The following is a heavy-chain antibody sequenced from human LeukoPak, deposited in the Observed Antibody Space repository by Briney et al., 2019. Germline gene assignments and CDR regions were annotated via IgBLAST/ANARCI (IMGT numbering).Heavy chain of an antibody. Sequence: PSETLSLTCAVYGASFSGYYWSWIRQPPGKGLEWIGEINHSGSTNYNPSLKSRVTISVDTSKNQFSLKLSSVTAADTAVYYCASEYYYDNSGYYSLAYWGQGTLVTVSS. CDR3: ASEYYYDNSGYYSLAY. D-gene: IGHD3-22*01. J-gene: IGHJ4*02. CDR1: GASFSGYY. V-gene: IGHV4-34*01. CDR2: INHSGST.